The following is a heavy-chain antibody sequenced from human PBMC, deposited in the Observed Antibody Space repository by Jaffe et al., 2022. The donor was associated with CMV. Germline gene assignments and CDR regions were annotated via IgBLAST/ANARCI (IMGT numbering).Heavy chain of an antibody. V-gene: IGHV1-69*01. CDR2: IIPIFGTA. CDR3: ARGIPGATSSYYYGMDV. Sequence: QVQLVQSGAEVKKPGSSVKVSCKASGGTFSSYAISWVRQAPGQGLEWMGGIIPIFGTANYAQKFQGRVTITADESTSTAYMELSSLRSEDTAVYYCARGIPGATSSYYYGMDVWGQGTTVTVSS. J-gene: IGHJ6*02. CDR1: GGTFSSYA. D-gene: IGHD1-26*01.